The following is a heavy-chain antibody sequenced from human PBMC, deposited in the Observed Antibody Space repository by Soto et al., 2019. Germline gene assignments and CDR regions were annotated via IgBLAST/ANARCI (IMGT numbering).Heavy chain of an antibody. CDR2: IGVSGADT. J-gene: IGHJ4*02. CDR3: AKRAVNGVWWFFEH. D-gene: IGHD2-21*01. Sequence: EVQLLESGGDLVQSGGSLRLSCVASGFIFSDYPMTWVRQAPGKGLEWVSTIGVSGADTYYADSVKGLFTITRDNSKNTVYVQMNSLRAEDTAVYYCAKRAVNGVWWFFEHWGQGALVAVSS. CDR1: GFIFSDYP. V-gene: IGHV3-23*01.